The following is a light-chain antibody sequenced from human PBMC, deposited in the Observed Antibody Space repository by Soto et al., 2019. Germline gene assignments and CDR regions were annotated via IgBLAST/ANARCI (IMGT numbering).Light chain of an antibody. Sequence: IVLTQSPGSLSCSPGERATLSCRASQSVTSTYLAWYQQKPGQSPRLLIYGASSRATGIPDRFSGSGSGTAFTLTISRLESEDFAVYYCQPYGSSPPFTFGPVTKVEIX. CDR3: QPYGSSPPFT. CDR2: GAS. CDR1: QSVTSTY. J-gene: IGKJ3*01. V-gene: IGKV3-20*01.